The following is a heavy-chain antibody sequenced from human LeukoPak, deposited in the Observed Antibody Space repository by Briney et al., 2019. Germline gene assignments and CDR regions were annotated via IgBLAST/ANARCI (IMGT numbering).Heavy chain of an antibody. J-gene: IGHJ4*02. CDR3: GSTSWTAVFDY. CDR1: GFTFSSYA. CDR2: ISYDGSNK. V-gene: IGHV3-30*04. Sequence: GRSLRLSCAASGFTFSSYAMHWVRQAPGKGLEWVAVISYDGSNKYYADSVKGRFTISRDNSKNTLYLQMNSLRAEDTAVYYCGSTSWTAVFDYWGQGTLVTVSS. D-gene: IGHD2-2*01.